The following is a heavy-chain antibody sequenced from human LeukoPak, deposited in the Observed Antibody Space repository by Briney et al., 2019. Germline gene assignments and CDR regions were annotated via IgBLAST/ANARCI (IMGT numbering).Heavy chain of an antibody. CDR1: GGSISSSNW. CDR2: IYHSGST. V-gene: IGHV4-4*02. CDR3: ARDSPGYSSGWHQGYFDY. J-gene: IGHJ4*02. D-gene: IGHD6-19*01. Sequence: SETLSLTCAVSGGSISSSNWWSWVRQPPGKGLEWIGEIYHSGSTNYNPFLKSRVTISVDKSKNQFSLKLSSVTAADTAVYYCARDSPGYSSGWHQGYFDYWGQGTLVTVSS.